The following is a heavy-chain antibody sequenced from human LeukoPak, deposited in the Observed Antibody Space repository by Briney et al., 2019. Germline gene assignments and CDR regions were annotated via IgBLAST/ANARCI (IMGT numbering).Heavy chain of an antibody. D-gene: IGHD3-10*01. CDR1: GFTFSDYY. Sequence: GGSLRLSCAASGFTFSDYYMSWIRQAPGKGLEWVSAIRANGGRTYYADFVRGRFTISRDNSKNTLSLQVSSLRAEDTAIYYCARVGRGDVDDDSWGQGTLVTVSS. CDR2: IRANGGRT. J-gene: IGHJ4*02. V-gene: IGHV3-23*01. CDR3: ARVGRGDVDDDS.